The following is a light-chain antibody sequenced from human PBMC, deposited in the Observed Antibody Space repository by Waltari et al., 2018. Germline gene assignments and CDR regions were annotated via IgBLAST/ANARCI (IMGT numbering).Light chain of an antibody. Sequence: DIVMTQSPDSLAVSLGERATINCKSSQSVLYSSNNRNYLAWYQQKPGQPPRRRIYWASTRESGVPDRFSGSGSGTEFTLTISSLQAEDVAVYYCQQYYGTPPYTFGQGTKLEIK. V-gene: IGKV4-1*01. CDR1: QSVLYSSNNRNY. CDR3: QQYYGTPPYT. CDR2: WAS. J-gene: IGKJ2*01.